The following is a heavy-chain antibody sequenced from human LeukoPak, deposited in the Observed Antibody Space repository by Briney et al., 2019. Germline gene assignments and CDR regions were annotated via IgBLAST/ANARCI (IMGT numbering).Heavy chain of an antibody. CDR3: ASFLEPGY. J-gene: IGHJ4*02. CDR1: GFTFSSYS. V-gene: IGHV3-48*01. D-gene: IGHD3-3*01. Sequence: PGGSLRLSCAASGFTFSSYSMNWVRQAPGKGLEWVSYISSSSSTIYYADSVKGRFTISRDNAKNPLYLQMNSLRAEDTAVYYCASFLEPGYWGQGTLVTVSS. CDR2: ISSSSSTI.